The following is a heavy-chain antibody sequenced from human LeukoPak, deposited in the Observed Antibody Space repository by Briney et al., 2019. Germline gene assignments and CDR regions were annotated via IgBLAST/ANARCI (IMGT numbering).Heavy chain of an antibody. CDR1: GFTFSTYG. CDR3: AKDGLASRIDSSAPGIYDGLDV. CDR2: LSYDGQIK. J-gene: IGHJ6*02. V-gene: IGHV3-30*18. D-gene: IGHD6-19*01. Sequence: GRSLRLSCAASGFTFSTYGMYWVRHTPGKGLEWVAVLSYDGQIKYYADSVRGRFTISRDNSKNTLYLQMNSLRREDTAIYYCAKDGLASRIDSSAPGIYDGLDVWGQGTTVTVSS.